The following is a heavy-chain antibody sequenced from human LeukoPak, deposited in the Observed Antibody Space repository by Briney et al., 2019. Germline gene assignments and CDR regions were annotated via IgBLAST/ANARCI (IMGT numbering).Heavy chain of an antibody. CDR2: ISGSGGST. J-gene: IGHJ6*03. D-gene: IGHD1-26*01. CDR3: AKGEKYYYYYYMDV. V-gene: IGHV3-23*01. Sequence: PGGSLRLSCAASGFTFSTYAMSWVRQAPGEGLEWVSAISGSGGSTYYADSVKGRFTISRDNSKNTLYLQMNSLRAEDTAVYYCAKGEKYYYYYYMDVWGKGTTVTVSS. CDR1: GFTFSTYA.